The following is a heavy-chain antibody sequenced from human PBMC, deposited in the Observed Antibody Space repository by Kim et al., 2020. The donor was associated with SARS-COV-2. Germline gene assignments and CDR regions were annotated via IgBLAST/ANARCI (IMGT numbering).Heavy chain of an antibody. CDR3: ARDRTMIVIASAFDI. D-gene: IGHD3-22*01. CDR2: ISYDGSNK. V-gene: IGHV3-33*05. J-gene: IGHJ3*02. Sequence: GGSLRLSCAASGFTFSSYGMHWVRQAPGKGLEWVAVISYDGSNKYYADSVKGRFTISRDNSKNTLYLQMNSLRAEDTAVYYCARDRTMIVIASAFDIWGQGTMVTVSS. CDR1: GFTFSSYG.